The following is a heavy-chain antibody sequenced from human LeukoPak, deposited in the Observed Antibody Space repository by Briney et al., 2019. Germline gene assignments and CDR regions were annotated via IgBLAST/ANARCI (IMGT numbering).Heavy chain of an antibody. Sequence: ASVKVSCKASGYTFTGYYMHWVRQAPGQGLEWMGWISAYNGNTNYAQKLQGRVTMTTDTSTSTAYMELRSLRSDDTAVYYCARVMGGAAAVVTALSWDYWGQGTLVTVSS. CDR3: ARVMGGAAAVVTALSWDY. CDR2: ISAYNGNT. CDR1: GYTFTGYY. J-gene: IGHJ4*02. V-gene: IGHV1-18*04. D-gene: IGHD2-21*02.